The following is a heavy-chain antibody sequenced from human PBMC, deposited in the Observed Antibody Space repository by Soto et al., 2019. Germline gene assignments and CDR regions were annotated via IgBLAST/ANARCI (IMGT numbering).Heavy chain of an antibody. CDR2: TSYDGSSE. J-gene: IGHJ4*02. D-gene: IGHD1-1*01. V-gene: IGHV3-30-3*01. CDR3: VRDPSSVTTRRLDY. Sequence: QVQLVESGGGVVQPGRSLRLSCVASGFSFSGFAMQWVRQAPGKGLEWVAVTSYDGSSEKYAESVKGRFTISRDNSKNTMYLQMNSLRAENTAVYYCVRDPSSVTTRRLDYWGQGTLVTVSS. CDR1: GFSFSGFA.